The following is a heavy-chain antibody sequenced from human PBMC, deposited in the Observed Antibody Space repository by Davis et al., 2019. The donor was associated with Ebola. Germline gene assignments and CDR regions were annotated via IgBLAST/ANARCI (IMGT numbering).Heavy chain of an antibody. CDR3: AARFLEWLFAS. CDR2: INHSGST. J-gene: IGHJ4*02. V-gene: IGHV4-34*01. D-gene: IGHD3-3*01. Sequence: SETLSLTCAVYGGSFSGYYWSWIRQPPGKGLEWIGEINHSGSTNYNPSLKSRVTISVDTSKNQFSLKLSSVTAADTAVYYCAARFLEWLFASWGQGTLVTVSS. CDR1: GGSFSGYY.